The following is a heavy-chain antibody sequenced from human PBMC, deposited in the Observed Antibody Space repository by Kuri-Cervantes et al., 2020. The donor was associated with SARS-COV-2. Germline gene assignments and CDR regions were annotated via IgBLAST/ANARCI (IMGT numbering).Heavy chain of an antibody. Sequence: ASVKVSCKASGYTFTSYYMHWVRQAPGQGLEWMGIINPSGGSTSYAQKFQGRVTMTRDTSTSKVYMELSSLRSEDTAVYYCARESAYYDFWSGYHYWGQGTLVTVSS. CDR1: GYTFTSYY. J-gene: IGHJ4*02. V-gene: IGHV1-46*01. CDR2: INPSGGST. D-gene: IGHD3-3*01. CDR3: ARESAYYDFWSGYHY.